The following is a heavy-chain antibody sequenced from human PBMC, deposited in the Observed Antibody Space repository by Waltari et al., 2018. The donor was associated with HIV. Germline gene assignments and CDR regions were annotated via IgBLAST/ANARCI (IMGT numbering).Heavy chain of an antibody. CDR2: IRYDGSNK. V-gene: IGHV3-30*02. J-gene: IGHJ4*02. CDR1: GFTFSSYG. D-gene: IGHD3-10*01. Sequence: QVQLVESGGGVVQPGGSLRLSCAASGFTFSSYGMHWVRQAPGKGLEWVAFIRYDGSNKYYADSVKGRFTISRDNSKNTLYLQMNSLRAEDTAVYYCAKDNPRLTDMVRGVIADYWGQGTLVTVSS. CDR3: AKDNPRLTDMVRGVIADY.